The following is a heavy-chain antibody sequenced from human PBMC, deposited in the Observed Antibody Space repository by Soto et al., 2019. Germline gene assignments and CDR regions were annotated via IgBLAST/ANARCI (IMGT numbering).Heavy chain of an antibody. CDR2: IIPFFGTA. D-gene: IGHD5-12*01. CDR1: GGTFSSYA. Sequence: QVQLVQSGAEVKKPGSSVKVSCKASGGTFSSYAISWVRQAPGQGLEWMGGIIPFFGTANYAQKFQGRVTITADESTSTAYMELSSLRSEDTAVYYCARGRGYSGYDSPYYYYYGMDVWGQGTTVTVSS. V-gene: IGHV1-69*01. CDR3: ARGRGYSGYDSPYYYYYGMDV. J-gene: IGHJ6*02.